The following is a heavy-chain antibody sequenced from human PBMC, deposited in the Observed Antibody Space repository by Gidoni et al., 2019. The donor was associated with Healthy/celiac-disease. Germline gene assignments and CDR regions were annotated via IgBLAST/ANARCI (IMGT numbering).Heavy chain of an antibody. CDR1: GFTFSSYG. CDR2: ISYDGSNK. V-gene: IGHV3-30*18. Sequence: QVQLVESGGGVVQPGRSLRLSCAASGFTFSSYGMHWVRQAPGKGLEWGAVISYDGSNKYYADSVKGRFTISRDNSKNTLYLQMNSLRAEDTAVYYCAKDEGYCSSTSCRPRGYFDYWGQGTLVTVSS. CDR3: AKDEGYCSSTSCRPRGYFDY. J-gene: IGHJ4*02. D-gene: IGHD2-2*01.